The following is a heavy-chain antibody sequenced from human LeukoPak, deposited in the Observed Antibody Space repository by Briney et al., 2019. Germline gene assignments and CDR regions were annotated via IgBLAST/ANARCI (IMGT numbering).Heavy chain of an antibody. V-gene: IGHV1-69*13. CDR1: GGTFSSYA. CDR2: IIPIFGTA. Sequence: ASVKVSCKASGGTFSSYAISWVRQAPGQGLEWMGGIIPIFGTANYAQKFQGRVTITADESTSTAYMELSSLRSEDTAVYYCASLPGPEDERREFDPWGQGTLVTVSS. CDR3: ASLPGPEDERREFDP. D-gene: IGHD1-14*01. J-gene: IGHJ5*02.